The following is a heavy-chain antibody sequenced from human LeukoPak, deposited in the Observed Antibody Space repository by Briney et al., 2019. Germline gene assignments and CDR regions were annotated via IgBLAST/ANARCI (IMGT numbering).Heavy chain of an antibody. CDR1: GGSISSGDYY. J-gene: IGHJ4*02. V-gene: IGHV4-30-2*01. CDR3: ATYYYDRSVYYMPIDY. Sequence: SQTLSLTCTVSGGSISSGDYYWSWIRQPPGKGLEWIGYIYHSGSTYYNPSLKSRVTISIDTSKNQFSLKLSSVTAADTAVYYCATYYYDRSVYYMPIDYWGQGTLVTVSS. D-gene: IGHD3-22*01. CDR2: IYHSGST.